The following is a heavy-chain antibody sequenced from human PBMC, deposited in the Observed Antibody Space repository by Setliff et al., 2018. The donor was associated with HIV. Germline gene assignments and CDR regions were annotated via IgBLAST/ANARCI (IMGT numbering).Heavy chain of an antibody. V-gene: IGHV3-7*03. CDR1: GFTFSHYH. Sequence: GGSLRLSCAASGFTFSHYHMSWVRQAPGQGLEYVAHIKGDGSKTKYVDSVRGRFTISRDNAKKSLYLQMNSLRAEDTAVYYCVSTPGVLYFDFWGQGTPVTVSS. D-gene: IGHD2-15*01. CDR3: VSTPGVLYFDF. J-gene: IGHJ4*02. CDR2: IKGDGSKT.